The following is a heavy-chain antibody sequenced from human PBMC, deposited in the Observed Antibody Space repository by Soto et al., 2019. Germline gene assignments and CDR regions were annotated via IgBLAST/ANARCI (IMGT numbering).Heavy chain of an antibody. CDR1: GFTFSNHA. CDR2: ISDSGST. J-gene: IGHJ4*02. Sequence: VQLLESGGALVQPGGSLRLSCAASGFTFSNHAMNWVRQAPGKGLEWVSTISDSGSTYYADSVKGRFTISRDNSKKTLYLQMNVLRAEDTAVYYCARDPGGHYCTSTSCLYFFDHWGQGALVIVSS. V-gene: IGHV3-23*01. D-gene: IGHD2-2*01. CDR3: ARDPGGHYCTSTSCLYFFDH.